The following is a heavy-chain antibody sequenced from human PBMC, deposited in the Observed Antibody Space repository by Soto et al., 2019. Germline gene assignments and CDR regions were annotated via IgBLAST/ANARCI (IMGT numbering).Heavy chain of an antibody. D-gene: IGHD5-18*01. CDR2: IYSGGST. CDR1: GFTVSSNY. Sequence: GGSLRLSCAASGFTVSSNYMSWVRQAPGKGLEWVSVIYSGGSTYYADSVKGRFTISRDNSKNTLYLQMNSLRAEDTAVYYCARGELEGYSYGLYYFDYWGQGTLVTVSS. V-gene: IGHV3-53*01. J-gene: IGHJ4*02. CDR3: ARGELEGYSYGLYYFDY.